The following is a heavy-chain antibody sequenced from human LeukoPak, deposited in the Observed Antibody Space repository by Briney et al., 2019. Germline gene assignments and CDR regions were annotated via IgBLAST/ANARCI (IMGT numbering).Heavy chain of an antibody. D-gene: IGHD3-9*01. V-gene: IGHV1-2*02. CDR2: INPNSGGT. J-gene: IGHJ4*02. CDR1: GYTFTGYY. Sequence: ASVKVSCKASGYTFTGYYMHWVRQAPGQGLEWMGWINPNSGGTNYAQKFQGRVTMTRDTSISTAYMELSRLRSDDTAVYYCAREYDILTGYFDYWGQGTLVTVSS. CDR3: AREYDILTGYFDY.